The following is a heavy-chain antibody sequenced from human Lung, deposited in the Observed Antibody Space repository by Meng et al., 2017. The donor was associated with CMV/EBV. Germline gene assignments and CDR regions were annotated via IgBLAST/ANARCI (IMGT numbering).Heavy chain of an antibody. Sequence: SCVASGFSLSNYWMTWVRQAPGKALEWVANINQDGSQSYYVDSVRGRFTITRDNGGNSLYLQMNSLGGDDTAVYYCARDPNEDGGVTLDNWCQGIXVTVSS. J-gene: IGHJ4*02. CDR3: ARDPNEDGGVTLDN. CDR1: GFSLSNYW. D-gene: IGHD5-24*01. CDR2: INQDGSQS. V-gene: IGHV3-7*01.